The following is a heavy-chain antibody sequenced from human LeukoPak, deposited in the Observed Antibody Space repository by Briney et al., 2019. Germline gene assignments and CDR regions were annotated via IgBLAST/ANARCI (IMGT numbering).Heavy chain of an antibody. Sequence: PGGSLRLSCAASGFTVSSNYMSWVRQAPGKGLEWVSVIYGGGSTHYADSVKGRFTISRDNSKNTLYLQMNSLGAGDTAVYYCARDPTSRGWYYFDYWGQGTLVTVSS. CDR2: IYGGGST. J-gene: IGHJ4*02. V-gene: IGHV3-66*01. CDR1: GFTVSSNY. D-gene: IGHD2-15*01. CDR3: ARDPTSRGWYYFDY.